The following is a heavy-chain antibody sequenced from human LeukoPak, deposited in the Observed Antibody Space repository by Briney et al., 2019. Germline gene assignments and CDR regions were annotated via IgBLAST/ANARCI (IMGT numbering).Heavy chain of an antibody. J-gene: IGHJ4*02. CDR1: GCTFSSYA. Sequence: ASVKVSCTASGCTFSSYAISWVRQAPGQGLEWMGGIIPIFGTANYAQKFQGRVTITMDESTSTAYMELSSLRSEDTAVYYCARDEVDYYDSSGYYYGGGFDYWGQGTLVTVSS. CDR3: ARDEVDYYDSSGYYYGGGFDY. V-gene: IGHV1-69*05. CDR2: IIPIFGTA. D-gene: IGHD3-22*01.